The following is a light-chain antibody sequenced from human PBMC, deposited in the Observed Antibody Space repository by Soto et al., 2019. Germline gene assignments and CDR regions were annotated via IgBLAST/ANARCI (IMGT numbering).Light chain of an antibody. V-gene: IGLV2-14*01. CDR1: SSDVGGYNF. Sequence: QSALTQPASVSGSPGQSITISCTGTSSDVGGYNFVSWYQQLPGKAPKLVIYDVSNRPSGVSNRFSGSKSGNTASLIISGLQAEDEADYYCSSYTGSITRVFGGGTKLTVL. CDR3: SSYTGSITRV. J-gene: IGLJ1*01. CDR2: DVS.